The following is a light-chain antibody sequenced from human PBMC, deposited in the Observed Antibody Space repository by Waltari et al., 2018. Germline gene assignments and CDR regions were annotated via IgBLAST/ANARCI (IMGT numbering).Light chain of an antibody. V-gene: IGKV1-5*03. CDR2: KAA. J-gene: IGKJ1*01. CDR1: QSVSSW. CDR3: HQYSSYSWT. Sequence: DIQMTQSPSTLSASVGDRVTIPCRASQSVSSWLAWYQQKPGKAPKLLLYKAASLESGVPSRFSGSGSGTEFTLTISSLQPDDFATYYCHQYSSYSWTFGQGTKVEIK.